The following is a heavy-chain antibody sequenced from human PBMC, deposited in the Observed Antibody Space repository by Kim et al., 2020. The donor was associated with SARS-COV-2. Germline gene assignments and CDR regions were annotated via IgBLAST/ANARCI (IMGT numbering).Heavy chain of an antibody. CDR1: GYTFTGYY. CDR2: INPNSGDT. D-gene: IGHD2-21*02. CDR3: AREVTPTADSFDY. Sequence: ASVKVSCKASGYTFTGYYVHWVRQAPGRGLEWVGWINPNSGDTMYAQKFQGRVTLTRDTSISTAYMELIRLRSDDTAVYFCAREVTPTADSFDYWGLGTLVTVSS. V-gene: IGHV1-2*02. J-gene: IGHJ4*02.